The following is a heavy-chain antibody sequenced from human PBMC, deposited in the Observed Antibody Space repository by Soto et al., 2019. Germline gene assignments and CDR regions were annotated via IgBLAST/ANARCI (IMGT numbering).Heavy chain of an antibody. CDR3: TRRGSPNPEVDV. CDR1: GFTFSDST. Sequence: PGGFLRLSCAASGFTFSDSTMHWVRQASGKGLEWVGRIRSKANSYATAYAAAVKDRFTISRDDSKNTAYLQMNSLKTEDTAVYYCTRRGSPNPEVDVWGQGTTVTVSS. J-gene: IGHJ6*02. V-gene: IGHV3-73*01. CDR2: IRSKANSYAT. D-gene: IGHD1-26*01.